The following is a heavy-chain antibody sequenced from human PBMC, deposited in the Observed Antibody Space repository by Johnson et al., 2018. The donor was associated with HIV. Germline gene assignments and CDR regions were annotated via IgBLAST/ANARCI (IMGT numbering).Heavy chain of an antibody. CDR3: ARDHNHSNPGGAFDI. Sequence: QVKLVESGGGVVQPGRSLRLSCAASGFTFSSYAMHWVRQAPGKGLEWVAVISYDGSNKYYADSVKGRFTISRDNSKNTLYLQMNSLRAEDTAVYYCARDHNHSNPGGAFDIWGQGTMVTVSS. CDR2: ISYDGSNK. CDR1: GFTFSSYA. J-gene: IGHJ3*02. D-gene: IGHD1-14*01. V-gene: IGHV3-30-3*01.